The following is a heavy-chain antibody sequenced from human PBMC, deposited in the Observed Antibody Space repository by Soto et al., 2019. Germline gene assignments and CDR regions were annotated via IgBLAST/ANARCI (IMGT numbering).Heavy chain of an antibody. CDR3: VRYDRINMKPYSPEGFHI. V-gene: IGHV4-39*01. D-gene: IGHD3-3*02. CDR2: VYYSGAIFYSGNI. J-gene: IGHJ3*02. CDR1: GDSISSSNSH. Sequence: SETLSLTCTVSGDSISSSNSHWGWTRQPPGKGLEYIGSVYYSGAIFYSGNIYYNPSLKSRVTISVDTSKNQFSLRLSSVTAADTGVYYCVRYDRINMKPYSPEGFHIWGQGTMVTVSS.